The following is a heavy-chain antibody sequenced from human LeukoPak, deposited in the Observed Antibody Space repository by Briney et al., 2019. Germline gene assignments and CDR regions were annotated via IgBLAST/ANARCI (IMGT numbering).Heavy chain of an antibody. CDR3: ATDAEAGNFYYYYYMDV. CDR1: RFTFSNAW. D-gene: IGHD1-7*01. V-gene: IGHV3-15*01. J-gene: IGHJ6*03. Sequence: GGTLRLSCAASRFTFSNAWMNWVRQAPGKGLEWVGRIKSKTDGGTTDYAAPVKGRFTISRDDSKAALYLQMNSLKTEDTAVYYCATDAEAGNFYYYYYMDVWGKGTTVTVSS. CDR2: IKSKTDGGTT.